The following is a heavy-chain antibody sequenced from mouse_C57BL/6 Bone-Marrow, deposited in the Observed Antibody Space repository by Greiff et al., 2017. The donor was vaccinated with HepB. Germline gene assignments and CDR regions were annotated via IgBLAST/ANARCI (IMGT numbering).Heavy chain of an antibody. CDR3: ARSDGYTTYFDV. V-gene: IGHV1-42*01. Sequence: VQLQQSGPELVKPGASVKISCKASGYSFTGYYMNWVKQSPEKSLEWIGEINPSTGGTTYNQKFKAKATLTVDKSSSTAYMQLKSLTSEDSAVYYCARSDGYTTYFDVWGTGTTFTVSS. D-gene: IGHD2-3*01. CDR1: GYSFTGYY. CDR2: INPSTGGT. J-gene: IGHJ1*03.